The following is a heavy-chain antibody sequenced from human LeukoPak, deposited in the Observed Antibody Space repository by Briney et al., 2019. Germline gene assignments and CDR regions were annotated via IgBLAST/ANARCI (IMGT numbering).Heavy chain of an antibody. CDR3: AKRDKSNPPSY. D-gene: IGHD1-14*01. CDR1: GFIFSSYG. V-gene: IGHV3-23*01. J-gene: IGHJ4*02. Sequence: GGSLRLSCAASGFIFSSYGMHWVRQAPGKGLEWVSAISGSGGSTYYADSVKGRFTISRDNSKNTLYLQMNSLRAEDTAVYYCAKRDKSNPPSYWGQGTLVTVSS. CDR2: ISGSGGST.